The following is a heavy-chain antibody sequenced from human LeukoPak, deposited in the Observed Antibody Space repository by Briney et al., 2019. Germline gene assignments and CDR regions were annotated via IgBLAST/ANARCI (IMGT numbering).Heavy chain of an antibody. V-gene: IGHV4-34*01. CDR2: INHSGST. CDR1: GGSFSGYY. Sequence: SETLSLTCAVYGGSFSGYYWSWIRQPPGKGLEWIGEINHSGSTNYNPSLKSRVTISVDTSKNQFSLKLSSVTAADTAVYYCARAISSGWDAFDIWGQGTMVTVSS. J-gene: IGHJ3*02. CDR3: ARAISSGWDAFDI. D-gene: IGHD3-22*01.